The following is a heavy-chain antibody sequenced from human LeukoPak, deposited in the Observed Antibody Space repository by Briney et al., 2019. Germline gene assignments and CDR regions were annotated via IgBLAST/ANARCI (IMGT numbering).Heavy chain of an antibody. CDR3: ARNNGMDV. CDR1: GFPFSSYW. J-gene: IGHJ6*02. V-gene: IGHV3-7*03. CDR2: VNRDGSET. Sequence: GVSLRLSCVASGFPFSSYWMTWVRQAPGRGPEWVANVNRDGSETYYLDSVKGRFTISKDNAKNSLYLQMNSLRAEDTALYHCARNNGMDVWGQGTTVIVSS.